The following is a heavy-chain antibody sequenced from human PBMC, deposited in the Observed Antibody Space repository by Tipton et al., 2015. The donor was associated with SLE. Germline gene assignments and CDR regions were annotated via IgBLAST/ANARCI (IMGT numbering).Heavy chain of an antibody. Sequence: TLSLTCTVSGGSISSNSYYWGWIRQPPGKGLEWIGSIYYSGSTYYKASLKSRVTISVDTSKNQFSLKLSSVTAADTAIYFCARSRRGLEWLVDPFDIWGQGTTVAVSS. CDR3: ARSRRGLEWLVDPFDI. CDR2: IYYSGST. V-gene: IGHV4-39*07. D-gene: IGHD6-19*01. CDR1: GGSISSNSYY. J-gene: IGHJ3*02.